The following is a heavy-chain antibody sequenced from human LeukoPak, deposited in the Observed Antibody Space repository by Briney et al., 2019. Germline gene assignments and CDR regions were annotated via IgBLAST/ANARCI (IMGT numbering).Heavy chain of an antibody. CDR3: ARLRQLDADRYFDY. J-gene: IGHJ4*02. Sequence: SETLSLTCTVSGGSISSYYWSWIRQPPGKGLEWIGYIYTSGSTNYNPSLKSRVTISVDTSKNQFSLKRSSVTAADTAVYYCARLRQLDADRYFDYWGQGTLVTVSS. D-gene: IGHD6-6*01. CDR2: IYTSGST. V-gene: IGHV4-4*09. CDR1: GGSISSYY.